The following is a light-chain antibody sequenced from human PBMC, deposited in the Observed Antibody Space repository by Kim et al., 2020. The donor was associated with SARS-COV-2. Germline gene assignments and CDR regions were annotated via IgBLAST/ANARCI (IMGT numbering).Light chain of an antibody. Sequence: QSALTQPASVSGSPGQSITISCTGTSSDVGSYNLFSWYQQHPGKAPQLMIYEVSQRPSGVCSRFSGSKSGNTAFLTISGPPAEDEADYYCCSYTGSSTRVFGGGTQLTVL. J-gene: IGLJ3*02. CDR2: EVS. CDR3: CSYTGSSTRV. CDR1: SSDVGSYNL. V-gene: IGLV2-23*02.